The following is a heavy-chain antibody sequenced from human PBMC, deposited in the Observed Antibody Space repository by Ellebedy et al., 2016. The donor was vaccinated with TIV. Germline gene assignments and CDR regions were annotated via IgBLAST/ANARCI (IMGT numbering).Heavy chain of an antibody. V-gene: IGHV3-7*01. CDR3: ARGGATSSRYWRN. Sequence: GESLKISCAASEFAFETDWMTWVRRAPGKGLEWVANINQEGSDKSYVDSVKGRFTIFRDNAKSSLYLQMNSLRAEDTAVYYCARGGATSSRYWRNWGQGALVTVSS. D-gene: IGHD2-2*01. J-gene: IGHJ4*02. CDR2: INQEGSDK. CDR1: EFAFETDW.